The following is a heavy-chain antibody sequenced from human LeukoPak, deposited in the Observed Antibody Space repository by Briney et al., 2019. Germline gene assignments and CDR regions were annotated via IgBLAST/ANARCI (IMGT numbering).Heavy chain of an antibody. CDR3: ARASYSSGWHGDY. V-gene: IGHV4-61*05. J-gene: IGHJ4*02. Sequence: SETLSLTCTVSGDSISNSIDFWDWIREPRGKGLEWIGEIYHSVSTNYNPSLKSPVTISVDKSKNQFSLKLSSVTAADTAVYYCARASYSSGWHGDYWGQGTLVTVSS. CDR1: GDSISNSIDF. CDR2: IYHSVST. D-gene: IGHD6-19*01.